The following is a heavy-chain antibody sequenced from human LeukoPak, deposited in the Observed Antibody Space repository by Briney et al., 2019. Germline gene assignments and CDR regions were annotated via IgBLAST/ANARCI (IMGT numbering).Heavy chain of an antibody. V-gene: IGHV1-18*01. CDR1: GYTFTSYG. Sequence: GASVKVSCKASGYTFTSYGISWVRQAPGQGLEWMGWISAYNGNTNYAQKLQGRVTMTTDTSTSTAYMELRSLRSDDTAVYYCARRPVLEWLSRPVDYWGQRTLVTVSS. J-gene: IGHJ4*02. D-gene: IGHD3-3*01. CDR3: ARRPVLEWLSRPVDY. CDR2: ISAYNGNT.